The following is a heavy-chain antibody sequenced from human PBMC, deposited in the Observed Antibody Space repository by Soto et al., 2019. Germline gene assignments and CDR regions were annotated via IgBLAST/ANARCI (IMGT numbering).Heavy chain of an antibody. CDR1: GGTFSNYA. V-gene: IGHV1-69*01. CDR3: ARVRSGTYFGVYYNGMDV. J-gene: IGHJ6*02. Sequence: QVQLVQSASEVKKPGSSAKVSCKASGGTFSNYAFSWVRQAPGQGLEWMGGIIPMIGTANYAEKFQGRVTITADESTSTVYMELSRLGSEDTALYYCARVRSGTYFGVYYNGMDVWGQGTAVTVSS. CDR2: IIPMIGTA. D-gene: IGHD1-26*01.